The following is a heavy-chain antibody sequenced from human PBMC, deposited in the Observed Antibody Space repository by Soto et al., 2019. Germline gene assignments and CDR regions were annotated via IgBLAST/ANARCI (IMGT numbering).Heavy chain of an antibody. D-gene: IGHD6-13*01. J-gene: IGHJ6*02. CDR1: GGSISSGGYY. CDR2: IYYSGST. Sequence: SETLSLTCTVSGGSISSGGYYWSWIRQHPGKGLEWIGYIYYSGSTYYNPSLKSRVTISVDTSKNQFSLKLSSVTAADTAVYYCARENHQLMYSSSCDYGMDVWGQGTTVTVSS. CDR3: ARENHQLMYSSSCDYGMDV. V-gene: IGHV4-31*03.